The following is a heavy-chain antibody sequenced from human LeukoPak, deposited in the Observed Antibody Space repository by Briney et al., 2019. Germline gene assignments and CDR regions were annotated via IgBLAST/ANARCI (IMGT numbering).Heavy chain of an antibody. CDR2: IYPGDSDT. D-gene: IGHD6-6*01. V-gene: IGHV5-51*01. CDR3: ARLSAARSFDY. Sequence: GRSLKISCKGSGYSFTNSWIGGVRPMPGKGLEWMGIIYPGDSDTRYSPPFQGQVTISADKSISTAYLQWSSLKASDTAMYYCARLSAARSFDYWGQGTLVTVSS. CDR1: GYSFTNSW. J-gene: IGHJ4*02.